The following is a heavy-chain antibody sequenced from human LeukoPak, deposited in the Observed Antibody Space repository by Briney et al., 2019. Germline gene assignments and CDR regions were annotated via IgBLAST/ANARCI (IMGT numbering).Heavy chain of an antibody. V-gene: IGHV1-69*13. CDR1: GYTFTSYG. J-gene: IGHJ3*02. Sequence: SVKVSCKASGYTFTSYGISWVRQAPGQGLEWMGGIIPIFGTANYAQKFQGRVTITADESTSTAYMELSSLRSEDTAVYYCARRRRGAFDIWGQGTMVTVSS. CDR3: ARRRRGAFDI. CDR2: IIPIFGTA.